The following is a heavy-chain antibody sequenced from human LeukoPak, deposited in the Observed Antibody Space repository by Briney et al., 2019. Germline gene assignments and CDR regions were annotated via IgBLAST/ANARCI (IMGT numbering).Heavy chain of an antibody. D-gene: IGHD3/OR15-3a*01. Sequence: PSQTLSLTCTVSGGSIRSGSYYWSWIRQPAGKGLEWIGCIWYSGTTYYTPSLKDRVTISVDTSKNQFSLNLRSMTAADTAVYYCARSRPRDYDVFEIWGQGTMVTGSA. CDR2: IWYSGTT. V-gene: IGHV4-61*02. CDR3: ARSRPRDYDVFEI. CDR1: GGSIRSGSYY. J-gene: IGHJ3*02.